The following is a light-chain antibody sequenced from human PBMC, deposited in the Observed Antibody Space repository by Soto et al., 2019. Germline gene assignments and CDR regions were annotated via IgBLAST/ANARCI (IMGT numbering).Light chain of an antibody. V-gene: IGLV2-14*01. J-gene: IGLJ2*01. CDR3: SSYTSSITLV. Sequence: QSALTQPASVSGSPGQSITISCTGTSSDVGGYNYVSWYQQYPGKAPKLMIYDVSNRPSGVSNRFSGSKSGNTASLTISGLQAEDEADYYSSSYTSSITLVFGGGTQLTVL. CDR2: DVS. CDR1: SSDVGGYNY.